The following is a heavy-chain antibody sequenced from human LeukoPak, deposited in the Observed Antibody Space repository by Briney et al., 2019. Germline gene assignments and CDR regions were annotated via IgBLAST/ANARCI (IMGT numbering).Heavy chain of an antibody. J-gene: IGHJ6*03. V-gene: IGHV4-34*01. D-gene: IGHD4-17*01. CDR1: GGSFSGYY. CDR3: ARGVTTVTTFRYYYYYMDV. Sequence: SETLSLTCAVYGGSFSGYYWSWIRQPPGKGLEWIGEINHSGSTNYNPSLKSRVTISVDTSKNQFSLKLSSVTAADTAVYYCARGVTTVTTFRYYYYYMDVWGKGTTVTVSS. CDR2: INHSGST.